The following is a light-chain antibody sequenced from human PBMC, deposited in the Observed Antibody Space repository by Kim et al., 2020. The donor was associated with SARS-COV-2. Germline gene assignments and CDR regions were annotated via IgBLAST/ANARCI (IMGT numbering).Light chain of an antibody. Sequence: SPVERATLACRASQSVSSSYLAWYQQKPGQAPRLLIYGASSRATGIPDRFSGSGSGTDFTLTISRLEPEDFAVYYCQQYGSSRWTFGQGTKVEIK. CDR2: GAS. CDR3: QQYGSSRWT. CDR1: QSVSSSY. J-gene: IGKJ1*01. V-gene: IGKV3-20*01.